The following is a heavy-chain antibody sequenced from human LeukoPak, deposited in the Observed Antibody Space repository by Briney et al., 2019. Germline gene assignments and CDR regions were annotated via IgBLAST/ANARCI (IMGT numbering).Heavy chain of an antibody. CDR3: ARDRLFVAVAGTGGSFDY. Sequence: ASVKVSCKASGYTFTSYYMHWVRQAPGQGLEWMGIINPSGGSTSYAQKFQGRVTITADESTSTAYMELSSLRSEDTAVYYCARDRLFVAVAGTGGSFDYWGQGTLVTVSS. CDR1: GYTFTSYY. CDR2: INPSGGST. J-gene: IGHJ4*02. V-gene: IGHV1-46*01. D-gene: IGHD6-19*01.